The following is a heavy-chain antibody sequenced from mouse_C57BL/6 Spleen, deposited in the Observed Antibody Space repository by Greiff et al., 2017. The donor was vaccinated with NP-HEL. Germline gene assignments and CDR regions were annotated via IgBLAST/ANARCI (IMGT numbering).Heavy chain of an antibody. J-gene: IGHJ3*01. V-gene: IGHV1-26*01. CDR3: AREDSSPGAY. Sequence: VQLQQSGPELVKPGASVKISCKASGYTFTDYYMNWVKQSHGKSLEWIGDINPNNGGTSYNQKFKGKATLTVDKSSSTAYMELRSLTSEDSAVYYCAREDSSPGAYWGQGTLVTVSA. D-gene: IGHD1-1*01. CDR2: INPNNGGT. CDR1: GYTFTDYY.